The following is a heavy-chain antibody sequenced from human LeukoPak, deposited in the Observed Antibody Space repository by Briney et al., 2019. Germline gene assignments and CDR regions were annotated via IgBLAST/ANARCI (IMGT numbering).Heavy chain of an antibody. D-gene: IGHD1-14*01. V-gene: IGHV3-74*01. CDR1: GFTFNTYW. CDR2: ITNDGRTT. Sequence: GGSLRLSCAASGFTFNTYWMHWVRQSPGKGPVWVSRITNDGRTTFYADSVKGRYTISRDNAKNTLYLQMNSLRGEDTAVYYCARDQDGPGPTIDYWGQGTLVTVSS. CDR3: ARDQDGPGPTIDY. J-gene: IGHJ4*02.